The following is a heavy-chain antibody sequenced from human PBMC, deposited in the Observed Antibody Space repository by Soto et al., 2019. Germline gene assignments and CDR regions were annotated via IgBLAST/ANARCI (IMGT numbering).Heavy chain of an antibody. CDR1: GGSISNYY. CDR2: IYYSGST. J-gene: IGHJ6*03. V-gene: IGHV4-59*01. Sequence: PSETLSLTCSVSGGSISNYYWSWIRQPPGKGLEWIGYIYYSGSTDYNPSLKSRVTISVDTSKNQFSLKLTSVTAADTAVYYCARSGDPAYYYYMDVWGKGTTVTVSS. D-gene: IGHD2-21*01. CDR3: ARSGDPAYYYYMDV.